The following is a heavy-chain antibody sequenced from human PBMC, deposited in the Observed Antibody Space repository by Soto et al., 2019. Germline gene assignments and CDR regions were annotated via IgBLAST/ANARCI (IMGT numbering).Heavy chain of an antibody. CDR2: IYYSGST. V-gene: IGHV4-39*07. CDR1: GGSISSSSYF. D-gene: IGHD6-13*01. J-gene: IGHJ6*02. CDR3: ARDREQQLGKDLNYYYYGMDV. Sequence: ASETLSLTCTVSGGSISSSSYFWGWIRQPPGKGLEWIGSIYYSGSTYYNPSLKSRVTVSVDTSKNQFSLKLSSVTAADTAVYYCARDREQQLGKDLNYYYYGMDVWGQGTTVTVS.